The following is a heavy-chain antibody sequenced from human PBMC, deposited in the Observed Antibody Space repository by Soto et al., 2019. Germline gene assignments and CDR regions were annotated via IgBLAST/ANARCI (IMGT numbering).Heavy chain of an antibody. CDR2: INHSGST. D-gene: IGHD6-13*01. J-gene: IGHJ1*01. Sequence: QVQLQQWGAGLLKPSETLSLTCAVYGGSFSGYYWSWIRQPPGKGLEWIGEINHSGSTNYNPSLKSRVTISVDTSKNQFSLKLSSVTAADTAVYYCARAGIAAAGKRYFQHWGQGTLVTVSS. CDR1: GGSFSGYY. CDR3: ARAGIAAAGKRYFQH. V-gene: IGHV4-34*01.